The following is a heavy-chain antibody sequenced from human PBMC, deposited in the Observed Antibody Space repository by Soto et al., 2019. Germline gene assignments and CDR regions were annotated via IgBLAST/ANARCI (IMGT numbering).Heavy chain of an antibody. V-gene: IGHV3-15*01. CDR2: IKSKTDGGTT. J-gene: IGHJ4*02. CDR1: GFTFSNAW. Sequence: GGSLRLSCAASGFTFSNAWMSWVRQAPGKGLEWVGRIKSKTDGGTTDYAAPVKGRFTISRDDSKNTLYLQMNSLKTEDTAVYYCTQENLAMYYFDYWGQGTLVTVSS. CDR3: TQENLAMYYFDY.